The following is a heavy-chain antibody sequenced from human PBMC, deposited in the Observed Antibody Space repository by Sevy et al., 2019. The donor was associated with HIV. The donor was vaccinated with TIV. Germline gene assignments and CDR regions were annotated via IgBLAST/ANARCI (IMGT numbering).Heavy chain of an antibody. CDR3: ARVAVEYCTNDCYHRFDH. CDR2: ISYDGNNR. CDR1: GFTFPIYS. Sequence: GGSLRLSCVASGFTFPIYSAVWVRRAPGKGLEWLTLISYDGNNRYYADSVKGRFTISRDNSNNIVYLQMTSLRVEDTALYFCARVAVEYCTNDCYHRFDHWGLGTLVTVSS. D-gene: IGHD2-8*01. V-gene: IGHV3-30*04. J-gene: IGHJ4*02.